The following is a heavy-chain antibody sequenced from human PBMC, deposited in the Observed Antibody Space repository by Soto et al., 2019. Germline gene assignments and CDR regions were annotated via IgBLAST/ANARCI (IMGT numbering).Heavy chain of an antibody. Sequence: GGSLRLSCAASGFTFSSYAMSWVRQAPGKGLEWVSAISGSGGSTYYADSVKGRFTISRDNAKNSLYLQMNSLRAEDTAVYYCAKELECSSPSTSDYWGQGTLVTVSS. CDR2: ISGSGGST. CDR1: GFTFSSYA. J-gene: IGHJ4*02. D-gene: IGHD6-6*01. V-gene: IGHV3-23*01. CDR3: AKELECSSPSTSDY.